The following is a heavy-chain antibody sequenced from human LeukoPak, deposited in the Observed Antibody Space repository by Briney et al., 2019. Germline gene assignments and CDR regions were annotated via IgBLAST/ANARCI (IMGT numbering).Heavy chain of an antibody. V-gene: IGHV4-59*12. CDR3: ARGGSGSYSAFDY. CDR1: GGSISSYY. Sequence: SETLSLTRTVSGGSISSYYWSWIRQPPGKGLEWIGYIYYSGSTNYNPSLKSRVTISVDTSKNQFSLKLSSVTAADTAVYYCARGGSGSYSAFDYWGQGTLVTVSS. CDR2: IYYSGST. J-gene: IGHJ4*02. D-gene: IGHD1-26*01.